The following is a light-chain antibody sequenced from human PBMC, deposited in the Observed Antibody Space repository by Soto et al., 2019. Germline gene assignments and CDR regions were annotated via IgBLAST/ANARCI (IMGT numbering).Light chain of an antibody. V-gene: IGKV1-5*01. CDR2: DAS. J-gene: IGKJ1*01. Sequence: DIQMTQSPSTLSASVGDRVTITCRASQSVSTWLAWYQQKPGKAPKLLIYDASNLESGVPSRFSGSGSGIEFTLTISSLQPDDLATYYCQQYNSFWTFGQGTKVEIK. CDR3: QQYNSFWT. CDR1: QSVSTW.